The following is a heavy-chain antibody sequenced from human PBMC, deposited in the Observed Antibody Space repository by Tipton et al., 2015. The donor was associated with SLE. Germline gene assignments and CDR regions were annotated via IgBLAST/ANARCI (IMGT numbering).Heavy chain of an antibody. CDR2: IYYSGNS. CDR3: ARHPLVSSGMALIDAFDI. J-gene: IGHJ3*02. V-gene: IGHV4-39*07. D-gene: IGHD2-2*01. CDR1: GGSISTSNEY. Sequence: GLVKPSETLSLTCTVSGGSISTSNEYWGWIRQSPGGGLEWIGSIYYSGNSYSNPSLKSRVTISLDTSKKQFSLKLTSVTAADTAVYYCARHPLVSSGMALIDAFDIWGQGTKVTVSS.